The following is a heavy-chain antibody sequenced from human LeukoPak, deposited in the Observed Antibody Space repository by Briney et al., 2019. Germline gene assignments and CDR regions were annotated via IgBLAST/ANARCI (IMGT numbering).Heavy chain of an antibody. CDR1: GFTFSSSL. Sequence: GGSLRLSCAASGFTFSSSLMHWVRQALGKGLVWVSRVNSDGSATSYADSVKGRFTISRDNAKNTLYLQMTSLRAEDTAVYYCASGSGSYYAYWGQGTLVTVSS. CDR3: ASGSGSYYAY. J-gene: IGHJ4*02. D-gene: IGHD1-26*01. V-gene: IGHV3-74*01. CDR2: VNSDGSAT.